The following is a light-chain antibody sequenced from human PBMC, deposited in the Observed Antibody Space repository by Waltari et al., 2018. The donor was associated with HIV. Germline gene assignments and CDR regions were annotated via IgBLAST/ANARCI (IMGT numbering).Light chain of an antibody. J-gene: IGKJ3*01. CDR2: GAS. CDR3: QQYNNWHT. CDR1: QSVSSN. V-gene: IGKV3-15*01. Sequence: ELVMTKSPSTLSESPRERDTLSCRASQSVSSNLAWYQQKPGQAPRLLIYGASTRAAGVPARFSGSGSETEFTLTISSLQSEDFAVYYCQQYNNWHTFGPGTKVDIK.